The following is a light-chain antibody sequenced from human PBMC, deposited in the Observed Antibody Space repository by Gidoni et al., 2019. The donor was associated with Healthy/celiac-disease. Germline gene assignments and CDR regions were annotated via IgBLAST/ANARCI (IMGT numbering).Light chain of an antibody. CDR2: AAS. V-gene: IGKV1-39*01. CDR3: QQSYSTPRT. CDR1: QSISSY. Sequence: IQMPHSPSSLSASVGDRVTITCRASQSISSYLNWYQQKPGKAPKLLIYAASSLQSGVPSRFSGSGSGTDFTLTISSLQPEDFVTYYCQQSYSTPRTFGQGTKVEIK. J-gene: IGKJ1*01.